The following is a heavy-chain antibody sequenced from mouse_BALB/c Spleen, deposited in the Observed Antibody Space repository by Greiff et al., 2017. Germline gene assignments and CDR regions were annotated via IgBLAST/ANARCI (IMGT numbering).Heavy chain of an antibody. D-gene: IGHD1-1*01. CDR1: GFTFSDFY. CDR3: ARDAPYGYYFDY. CDR2: SRNKANDYTT. J-gene: IGHJ2*01. Sequence: EVKVVESGGGLVQPGGSLRLSCATSGFTFSDFYMEWVRQPPGKRLEWIAASRNKANDYTTEYSASVKGRFIVSRDTSQSILYLQMNALRAEDTAIYYCARDAPYGYYFDYWGQGTTLTVSS. V-gene: IGHV7-1*02.